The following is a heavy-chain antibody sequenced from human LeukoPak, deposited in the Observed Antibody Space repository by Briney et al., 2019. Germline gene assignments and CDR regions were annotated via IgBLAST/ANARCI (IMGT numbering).Heavy chain of an antibody. J-gene: IGHJ4*02. Sequence: SETLSLTCTASGGSISSGSYYWSWIRQPAGKGLEWIGRIYTSGSTNYNPSLKSRVTISVDTSKNQFSLKLSSVTAADTAVYYCARHIVVVPAAYFDYWGQGTLVTVSS. CDR2: IYTSGST. CDR3: ARHIVVVPAAYFDY. CDR1: GGSISSGSYY. V-gene: IGHV4-61*02. D-gene: IGHD2-2*01.